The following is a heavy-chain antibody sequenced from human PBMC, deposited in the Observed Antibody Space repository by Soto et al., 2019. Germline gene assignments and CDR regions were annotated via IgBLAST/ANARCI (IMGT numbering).Heavy chain of an antibody. J-gene: IGHJ5*02. Sequence: GGSLRLSCAASGFTVSSNYMSWVRQAPGKGLEWVSVIYSGGSTYYADSVKGRFTISRDNSKNTLYLQMNSLRAEDTAVYYCARSIHSSGWYRWFDPWGQGTLVTVSS. CDR2: IYSGGST. CDR1: GFTVSSNY. CDR3: ARSIHSSGWYRWFDP. V-gene: IGHV3-66*01. D-gene: IGHD6-19*01.